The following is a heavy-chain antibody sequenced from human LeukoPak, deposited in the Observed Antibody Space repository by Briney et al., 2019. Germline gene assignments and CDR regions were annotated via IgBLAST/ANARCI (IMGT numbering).Heavy chain of an antibody. CDR2: IYSGGST. CDR1: GFTVSSNY. D-gene: IGHD3-10*01. Sequence: GGSLRLSCAASGFTVSSNYMSWVRQAPGKGLEWVSVIYSGGSTYYADSVKGRFTISRDNSKNTLYLQMNSLGAEDTAVYYCARAMVRGGKSFDYWGQGTLVTVSS. J-gene: IGHJ4*02. CDR3: ARAMVRGGKSFDY. V-gene: IGHV3-53*01.